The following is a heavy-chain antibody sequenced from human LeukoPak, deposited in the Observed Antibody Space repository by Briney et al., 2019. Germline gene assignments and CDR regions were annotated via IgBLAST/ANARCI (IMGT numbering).Heavy chain of an antibody. J-gene: IGHJ4*02. V-gene: IGHV4-39*01. CDR3: ARHTIFGVVINWDFDY. D-gene: IGHD3-3*01. CDR2: IYYSGIT. Sequence: SETLSLTCTVSGGSISSSTHYWGWIRQPPGKGLEWIGSIYYSGITHYNPSLKSRITISVDTSKNQFSLKLSSVTAADTAVYYCARHTIFGVVINWDFDYWGQGILVIVSS. CDR1: GGSISSSTHY.